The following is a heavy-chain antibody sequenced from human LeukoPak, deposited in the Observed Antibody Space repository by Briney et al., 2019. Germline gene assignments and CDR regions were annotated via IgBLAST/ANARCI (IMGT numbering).Heavy chain of an antibody. V-gene: IGHV3-48*01. CDR1: GFTFSSYS. J-gene: IGHJ4*02. Sequence: GGSLRLSCAASGFTFSSYSMNWVRQAPGKGLEWVSYISSGSRTIYYADSAKGRFTVSRDNAKNSLYLQMNSLRAEDTAVYYCARESISGHRDFDYWGQGALVTVSS. D-gene: IGHD1-26*01. CDR2: ISSGSRTI. CDR3: ARESISGHRDFDY.